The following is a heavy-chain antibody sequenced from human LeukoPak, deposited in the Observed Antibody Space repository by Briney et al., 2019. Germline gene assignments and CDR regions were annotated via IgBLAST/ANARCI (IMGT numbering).Heavy chain of an antibody. CDR3: AADSSGWYDFDH. J-gene: IGHJ4*02. V-gene: IGHV1-24*01. CDR1: GYTLTELS. D-gene: IGHD6-19*01. CDR2: FDPEDGET. Sequence: GASVKVSCKVSGYTLTELSMHWVRQAPGKGLEWMGGFDPEDGETIYAQKFQGRVTMTEDTSTDTAYMELSSLRSEDTAVYYCAADSSGWYDFDHWGQGTLVTVSS.